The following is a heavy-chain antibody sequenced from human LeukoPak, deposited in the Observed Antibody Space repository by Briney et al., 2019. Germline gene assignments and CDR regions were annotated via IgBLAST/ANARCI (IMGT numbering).Heavy chain of an antibody. J-gene: IGHJ4*02. V-gene: IGHV4-59*08. D-gene: IGHD5-12*01. CDR3: ARLRGYYYDY. Sequence: SETLSLTCTVSGGSISSYYWSWIRQPPGKGLEWIGNIYYSGSTNYNPSLKSRVTISADTSKNQFSLKLSSVTAADTAVYYCARLRGYYYDYWGQGTQVTVSS. CDR1: GGSISSYY. CDR2: IYYSGST.